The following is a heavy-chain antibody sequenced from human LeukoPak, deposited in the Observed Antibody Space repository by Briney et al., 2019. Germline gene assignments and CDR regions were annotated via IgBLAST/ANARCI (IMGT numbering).Heavy chain of an antibody. V-gene: IGHV1-2*02. D-gene: IGHD3-22*01. Sequence: ASVKVSFKTSGYTFTGYYMHWVRQAPGQGLEWMGWINPNSGGTNHAQKFQGRVTMTSDTSISTAYMELSSLRSDDTAMYYCARAPMIVVVFPPRLDFWGQGTVVTVSS. CDR2: INPNSGGT. J-gene: IGHJ4*02. CDR1: GYTFTGYY. CDR3: ARAPMIVVVFPPRLDF.